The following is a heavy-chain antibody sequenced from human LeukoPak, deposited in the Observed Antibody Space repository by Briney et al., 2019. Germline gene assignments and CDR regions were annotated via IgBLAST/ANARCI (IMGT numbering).Heavy chain of an antibody. J-gene: IGHJ5*02. CDR1: GFTFSDYY. Sequence: PGGSLRLSCAASGFTFSDYYMSWIRQAPGKGLEWVSYISGSGSTIYYADSVKGRFTISRDNAKNSLYLQMNSLRAEDTAVYYCAREYSSSSGNWFDPWGQGTLVTVSS. D-gene: IGHD6-6*01. CDR3: AREYSSSSGNWFDP. CDR2: ISGSGSTI. V-gene: IGHV3-11*04.